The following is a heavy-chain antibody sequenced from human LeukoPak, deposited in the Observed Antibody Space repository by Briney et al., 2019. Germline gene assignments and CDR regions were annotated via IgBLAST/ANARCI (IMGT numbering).Heavy chain of an antibody. CDR2: ISRSGEST. J-gene: IGHJ4*02. Sequence: GTLRLSCAASGFTFSGFAMSWIRQAPGKGLEWVSSISRSGESTFYADSVRGRFTISRDNSKNTVSLQMESLRAEDTALYYCAKDYAVGSIDYWGQGTLVTVSS. CDR1: GFTFSGFA. V-gene: IGHV3-23*01. CDR3: AKDYAVGSIDY. D-gene: IGHD3-16*01.